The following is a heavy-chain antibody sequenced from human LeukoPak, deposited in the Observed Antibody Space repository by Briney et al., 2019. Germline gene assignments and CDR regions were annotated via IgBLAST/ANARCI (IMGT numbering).Heavy chain of an antibody. V-gene: IGHV3-23*01. Sequence: PGGSLRLSCVASGFTFKNYVMDWVRQAPGKGLEWLATIYGSGVSISYADSVKGRFTISRDNSNNTLYLQMNSLRGEDTAMYYCAKDLGWELPAEAYWGQGILVTVSS. CDR1: GFTFKNYV. J-gene: IGHJ4*02. D-gene: IGHD1-26*01. CDR3: AKDLGWELPAEAY. CDR2: IYGSGVSI.